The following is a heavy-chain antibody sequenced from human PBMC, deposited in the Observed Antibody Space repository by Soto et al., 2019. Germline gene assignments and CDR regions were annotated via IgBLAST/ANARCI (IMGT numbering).Heavy chain of an antibody. CDR2: ISSSSSTI. CDR3: ARMGVIPFYYYGMDV. Sequence: GGSLRLSCASSGFTFSSYSMNLVRQAPGKGLEWVSYISSSSSTIYYADSVKGRFTISRDNSKNTLYLQMNSLRAEDTAVYYCARMGVIPFYYYGMDVWGQGTTVTVSS. D-gene: IGHD3-16*02. CDR1: GFTFSSYS. V-gene: IGHV3-48*01. J-gene: IGHJ6*02.